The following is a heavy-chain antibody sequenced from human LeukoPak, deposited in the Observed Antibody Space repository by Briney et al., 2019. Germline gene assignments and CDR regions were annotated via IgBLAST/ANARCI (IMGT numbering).Heavy chain of an antibody. Sequence: SVTVSCKASGGTFSSYAISWVRQAPGQGLEWMGRIIPILGIANYAQKFQGRVTITADKSTSTAYMELSSLRSEDTAVYYCARDLRVSCSGGSCYSSNHWGQGTLVTVSS. CDR1: GGTFSSYA. D-gene: IGHD2-15*01. CDR2: IIPILGIA. J-gene: IGHJ4*02. CDR3: ARDLRVSCSGGSCYSSNH. V-gene: IGHV1-69*04.